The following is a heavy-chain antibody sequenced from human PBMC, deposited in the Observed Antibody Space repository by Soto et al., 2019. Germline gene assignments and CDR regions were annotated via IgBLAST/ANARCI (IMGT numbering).Heavy chain of an antibody. CDR2: ISSTTNYI. CDR3: ARESEDLTSNLDY. V-gene: IGHV3-21*06. Sequence: LRLSCAASGFTFTRYSMNWVRQAPGKGLEWVSSISSTTNYIYYGDSMKGRFTISRDNAKNSLYLEMNSLRAEDTAVYYCARESEDLTSNLDYWGQGTLVTVSS. CDR1: GFTFTRYS. J-gene: IGHJ4*02.